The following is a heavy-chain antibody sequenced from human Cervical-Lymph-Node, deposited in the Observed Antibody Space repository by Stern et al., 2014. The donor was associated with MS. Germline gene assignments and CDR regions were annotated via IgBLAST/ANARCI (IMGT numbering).Heavy chain of an antibody. D-gene: IGHD2-21*01. V-gene: IGHV4-31*03. Sequence: QVQLQESGPGLLKPSETLSLTCSVSGASMSSGGYYWSWIRQFPGKGLEWIGHVYYSGVTYYNPSLKSRVSMSVDESKKQFSLKLNSVTAADSALYYCARMLWFRLYWGRGTLVTVTS. CDR3: ARMLWFRLY. J-gene: IGHJ1*01. CDR1: GASMSSGGYY. CDR2: VYYSGVT.